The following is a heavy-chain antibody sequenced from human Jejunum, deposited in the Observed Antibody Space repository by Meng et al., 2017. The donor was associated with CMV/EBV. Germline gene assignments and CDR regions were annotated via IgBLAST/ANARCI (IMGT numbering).Heavy chain of an antibody. D-gene: IGHD3-3*01. CDR1: SYE. Sequence: SYEMNWVRQAPRKGLEWVSYINSGGTTKNYADSVKGRFTISRDNAKNSLNLQMNSLRAEDTAVYYCAREYYDFWSGYSREAFDIWGQGTTVTVSS. J-gene: IGHJ3*02. CDR3: AREYYDFWSGYSREAFDI. CDR2: INSGGTTK. V-gene: IGHV3-48*03.